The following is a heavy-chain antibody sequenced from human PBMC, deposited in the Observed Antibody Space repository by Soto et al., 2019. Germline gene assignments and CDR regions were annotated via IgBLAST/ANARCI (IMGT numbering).Heavy chain of an antibody. CDR3: ARDGVTMVRGVIITFYYYMDV. V-gene: IGHV1-46*03. D-gene: IGHD3-10*01. Sequence: ASVKVSCKASGDTFTSYDMHWVRQAPGQGLEWMGIINPSGGSTSYAQKFQGRVTMTRDTSTSTVYMELSSLRSEDTAVYYCARDGVTMVRGVIITFYYYMDVWGKGTTVTVSS. J-gene: IGHJ6*03. CDR1: GDTFTSYD. CDR2: INPSGGST.